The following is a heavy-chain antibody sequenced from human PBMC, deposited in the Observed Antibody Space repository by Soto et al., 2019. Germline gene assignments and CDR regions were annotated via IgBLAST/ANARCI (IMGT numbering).Heavy chain of an antibody. V-gene: IGHV2-70*04. CDR2: IDGDDDK. Sequence: NLTNTLTQTVTYYRVPLSTSGMRVSWISQPPGKGLEILPRIDGDDDKFYSTSLKTRLTISKDTSKHQVVLTMTNMDPVDTATYYCARTTLYSSSSGGAFDIWGQGTMVTV. CDR3: ARTTLYSSSSGGAFDI. CDR1: RVPLSTSGMR. D-gene: IGHD6-6*01. J-gene: IGHJ3*02.